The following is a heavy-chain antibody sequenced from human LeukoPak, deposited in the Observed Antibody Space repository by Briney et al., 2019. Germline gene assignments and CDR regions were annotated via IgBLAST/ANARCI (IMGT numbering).Heavy chain of an antibody. D-gene: IGHD3-10*01. CDR3: ATAYFYATAD. CDR2: ISSSSSYI. CDR1: GFTFNIYG. J-gene: IGHJ4*02. V-gene: IGHV3-21*01. Sequence: GGSLRLSCAGSGFTFNIYGIHWVRQAPGKGLEWVSSISSSSSYIYYADSVKGRFTISRDNAKNSLYLQMNSLRAEDTAVYYCATAYFYATADWGQGTLVTVSS.